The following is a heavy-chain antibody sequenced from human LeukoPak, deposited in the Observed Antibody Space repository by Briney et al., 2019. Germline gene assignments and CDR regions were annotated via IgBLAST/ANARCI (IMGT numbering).Heavy chain of an antibody. CDR3: ARDLDYGDYVAYFDY. V-gene: IGHV3-74*01. D-gene: IGHD4-17*01. Sequence: GGSLRLSCAASGFTFSSYWMHWVRQAPGKGLVWVSRINSDGSSTSYADSVKGRFTISKDNAKNTLYLQMNSLRAEDTAVYYCARDLDYGDYVAYFDYWGQEPWSPSLQ. J-gene: IGHJ4*01. CDR1: GFTFSSYW. CDR2: INSDGSST.